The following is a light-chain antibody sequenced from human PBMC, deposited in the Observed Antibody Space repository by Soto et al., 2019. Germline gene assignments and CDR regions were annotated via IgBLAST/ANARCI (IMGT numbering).Light chain of an antibody. J-gene: IGKJ5*01. V-gene: IGKV3-20*01. CDR1: QSVSSSY. CDR2: GAS. CDR3: QQYGDSPIT. Sequence: EIVLTQSPATLSLSPGERATLSCRASQSVSSSYLAWYQQKPGQAPRLLIYGASSRATGVPDRFSGNGSGTDFTLTITRLEPEDFALYYCQQYGDSPITFGQGTRLEIK.